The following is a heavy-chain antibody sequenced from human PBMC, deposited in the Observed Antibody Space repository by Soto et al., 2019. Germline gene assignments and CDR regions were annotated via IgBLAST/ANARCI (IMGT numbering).Heavy chain of an antibody. CDR3: TRLDRLTMILYCFDY. CDR1: DDSINSDKYY. Sequence: SETLSLTCSVSDDSINSDKYYWGWIRQPPGKGLEWIGSIYYRGNAYYNQSLQTRVTISLDKSRSQFSLKLNSVTAADSAVYFCTRLDRLTMILYCFDYWGLGTLVTVSS. D-gene: IGHD2-21*02. J-gene: IGHJ4*02. V-gene: IGHV4-39*01. CDR2: IYYRGNA.